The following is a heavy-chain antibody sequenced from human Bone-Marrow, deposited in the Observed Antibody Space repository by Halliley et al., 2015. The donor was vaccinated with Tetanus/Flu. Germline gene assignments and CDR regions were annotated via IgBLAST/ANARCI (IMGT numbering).Heavy chain of an antibody. Sequence: LRLSCTVSGGSMSTYYWNWIRQTPGKGLEWIGFIFYSGSTYYNPSLRTRVTISLDTSKNQFSLNLTSVTAADSAMYYCARQRGHGDPGRRDYWGQATLVSVSS. V-gene: IGHV4-59*08. J-gene: IGHJ4*02. D-gene: IGHD5-12*01. CDR3: ARQRGHGDPGRRDY. CDR1: GGSMSTYY. CDR2: IFYSGST.